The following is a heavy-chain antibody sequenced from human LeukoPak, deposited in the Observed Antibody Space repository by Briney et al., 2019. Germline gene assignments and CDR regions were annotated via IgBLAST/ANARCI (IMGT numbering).Heavy chain of an antibody. CDR1: GYSISSGYY. D-gene: IGHD7-27*01. V-gene: IGHV4-38-2*01. CDR2: IHHSGTT. J-gene: IGHJ4*02. CDR3: ERYTGTNWGYSFDY. Sequence: SETLSLTCAVSGYSISSGYYWSWIRQPPGKGLEGIATIHHSGTTYYNPSLRSRLTISVDTSKNQFSLKLSSVTAAGTAVYYCERYTGTNWGYSFDYWGQGTLVTASS.